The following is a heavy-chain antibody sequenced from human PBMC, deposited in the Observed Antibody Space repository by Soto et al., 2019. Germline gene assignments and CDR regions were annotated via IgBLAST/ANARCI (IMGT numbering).Heavy chain of an antibody. CDR2: INGYNANA. CDR3: ARSLILAAGMDV. D-gene: IGHD2-15*01. CDR1: GYPFDNYG. V-gene: IGHV1-18*01. J-gene: IGHJ6*02. Sequence: ASVKVSCRTSGYPFDNYGITWVRQAPGQGLEWLGWINGYNANANSAPSIQGRVTLTTDTSTSTVYMELRSLRSDDTAVYYCARSLILAAGMDVWGQGTTVTVSS.